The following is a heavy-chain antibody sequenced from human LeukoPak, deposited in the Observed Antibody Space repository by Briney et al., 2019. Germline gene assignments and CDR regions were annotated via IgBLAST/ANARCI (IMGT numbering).Heavy chain of an antibody. D-gene: IGHD3-22*01. Sequence: SETLSLTCALYGGSFSGYYWSWIRQTPGKGLEWIGEINHSGSTNHNPSLKSRVTISIDTSKNQFSLKLSSVTAADTAVYYCARAHYETASPAGGLWGQGTLVTVSS. CDR1: GGSFSGYY. CDR3: ARAHYETASPAGGL. CDR2: INHSGST. J-gene: IGHJ4*02. V-gene: IGHV4-34*01.